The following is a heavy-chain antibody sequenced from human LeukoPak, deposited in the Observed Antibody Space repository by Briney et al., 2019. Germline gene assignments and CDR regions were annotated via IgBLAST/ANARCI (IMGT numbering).Heavy chain of an antibody. CDR1: GFTFSNYG. CDR3: AKDQGLVVAGVYHYYGMDV. V-gene: IGHV3-30*18. CDR2: ISYDGSNK. D-gene: IGHD6-19*01. Sequence: GGSLRLSCVASGFTFSNYGVHWVRQAPGKGLEWVAVISYDGSNKYYADSVKGRFTISRDNSKNTLYLQMNGLRPEDTALYYCAKDQGLVVAGVYHYYGMDVWGRGTTVTVSS. J-gene: IGHJ6*02.